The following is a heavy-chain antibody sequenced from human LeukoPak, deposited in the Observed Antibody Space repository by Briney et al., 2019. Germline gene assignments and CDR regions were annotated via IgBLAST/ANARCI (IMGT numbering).Heavy chain of an antibody. CDR3: ARGPPRVLRFLEWLLTTPFFDY. CDR1: GGSFSGYY. Sequence: SETLSLTCAVYGGSFSGYYWSWIRQPPGKGLEWIGEINHSGSTNYSPSLKSRVTISVDTSKNQFSLKLSSVTAADTAVYYCARGPPRVLRFLEWLLTTPFFDYWGQGTLVTVSS. CDR2: INHSGST. J-gene: IGHJ4*02. D-gene: IGHD3-3*01. V-gene: IGHV4-34*01.